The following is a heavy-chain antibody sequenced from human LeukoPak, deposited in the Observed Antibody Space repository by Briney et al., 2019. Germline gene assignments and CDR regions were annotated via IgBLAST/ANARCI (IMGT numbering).Heavy chain of an antibody. J-gene: IGHJ6*03. CDR1: GFTFSSYS. CDR3: ARFGGNYYYYYYMDV. CDR2: ISSSSSTI. V-gene: IGHV3-48*01. Sequence: GGSLRLSCAASGFTFSSYSMNWVRQAPGKGLEWVSYISSSSSTIYYADSVKGRFTISRDNAKNSLYLQMISLRAEDTAVYYCARFGGNYYYYYYMDVWGKGTTVTVSS. D-gene: IGHD3-10*01.